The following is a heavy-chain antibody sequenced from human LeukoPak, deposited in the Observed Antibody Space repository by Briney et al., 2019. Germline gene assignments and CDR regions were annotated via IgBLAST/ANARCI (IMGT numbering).Heavy chain of an antibody. V-gene: IGHV3-30*18. J-gene: IGHJ4*02. CDR2: ISNDATKK. D-gene: IGHD4-17*01. CDR3: AKDMNTVTTTFDY. CDR1: GFTFSTYA. Sequence: GRSLRLSCAASGFTFSTYAMHWVRQAPGKGLEWAAVISNDATKKYYADSVKGRSTISRDNSENTLYLQMNSLRAEDTAVYYCAKDMNTVTTTFDYWGQGTLVTVSS.